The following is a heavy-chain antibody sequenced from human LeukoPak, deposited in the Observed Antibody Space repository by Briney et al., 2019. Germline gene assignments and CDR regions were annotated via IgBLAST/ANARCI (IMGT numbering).Heavy chain of an antibody. J-gene: IGHJ4*02. CDR1: GFTFSDYY. V-gene: IGHV3-30-3*01. CDR3: ARDRLIVAVPVDY. Sequence: GGSLRLSCAASGFTFSDYYMSWIRQAPGKGLEWVAVISYDGSNKYYADSVKGRFTISRDNSKNTLYLQMNSLRAEDTAVYYCARDRLIVAVPVDYWGQGTLVTVSS. D-gene: IGHD2-15*01. CDR2: ISYDGSNK.